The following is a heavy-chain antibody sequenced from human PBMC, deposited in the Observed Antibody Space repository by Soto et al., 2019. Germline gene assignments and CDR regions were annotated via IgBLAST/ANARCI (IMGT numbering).Heavy chain of an antibody. Sequence: WIRQHPGKGLEWIGYIYYIGSTYYNPSLKSRLTISVDTSKNQFSLKLSSVTAADTAVYYCARAYPHISSTRLDPWGHETLVT. CDR2: IYYIGST. D-gene: IGHD2-2*01. J-gene: IGHJ5*02. V-gene: IGHV4-31*02. CDR3: ARAYPHISSTRLDP.